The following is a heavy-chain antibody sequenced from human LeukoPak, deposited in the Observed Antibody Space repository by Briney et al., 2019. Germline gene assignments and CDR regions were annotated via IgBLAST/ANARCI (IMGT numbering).Heavy chain of an antibody. Sequence: GGSLRLSCAASGFTFSSYSMNWVRQAPGKGLEWVSYISSSSSTIYYADSVKGRFTISRGNAKNSLYLQMNSLRAEDTAVYYCARADSSPASSLDYWGQGTLVTVSS. D-gene: IGHD6-13*01. CDR3: ARADSSPASSLDY. CDR1: GFTFSSYS. J-gene: IGHJ4*02. CDR2: ISSSSSTI. V-gene: IGHV3-48*01.